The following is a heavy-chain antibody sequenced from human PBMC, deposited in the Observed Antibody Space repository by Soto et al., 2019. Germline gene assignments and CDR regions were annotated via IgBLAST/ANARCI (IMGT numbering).Heavy chain of an antibody. V-gene: IGHV1-3*01. J-gene: IGHJ4*02. Sequence: ASVKVSCKASGYTFTSYAMHWVRQAPGQRLEWMGWINAGNGNTKYSQKFQGRVTITRDTSASTAYMELSSLRSEDTAVYYCARDVVVVAATRNNFDYWGQGTLVTVS. D-gene: IGHD2-15*01. CDR1: GYTFTSYA. CDR3: ARDVVVVAATRNNFDY. CDR2: INAGNGNT.